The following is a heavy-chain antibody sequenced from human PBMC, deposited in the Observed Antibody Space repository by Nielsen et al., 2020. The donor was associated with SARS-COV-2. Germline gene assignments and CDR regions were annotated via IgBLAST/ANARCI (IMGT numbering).Heavy chain of an antibody. J-gene: IGHJ4*02. CDR1: GYIFTNYW. Sequence: GESLKNSCKASGYIFTNYWIGWVRQLPGKGLEWMGIVYPGDSDPRYSPSFQGHVTFSADKSINTAYLQWSSLKASDTAIYYCSRQGQLEPADYWGQGTLVTVSS. CDR3: SRQGQLEPADY. D-gene: IGHD1-1*01. CDR2: VYPGDSDP. V-gene: IGHV5-51*01.